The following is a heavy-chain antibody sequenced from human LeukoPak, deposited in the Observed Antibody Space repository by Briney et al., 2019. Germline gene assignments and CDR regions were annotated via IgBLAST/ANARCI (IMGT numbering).Heavy chain of an antibody. CDR1: GFTFSSYS. Sequence: GGSLRLSCAASGFTFSSYSMNWVRQARGKGLEWVSSITSGSSYIYYADSVKGRFTISRDNAKSSLFLQMNSLRAEDTAVHYCAREDCGGDCCLFDHWGQGTLVTVSS. J-gene: IGHJ4*02. CDR3: AREDCGGDCCLFDH. CDR2: ITSGSSYI. D-gene: IGHD2-21*02. V-gene: IGHV3-21*01.